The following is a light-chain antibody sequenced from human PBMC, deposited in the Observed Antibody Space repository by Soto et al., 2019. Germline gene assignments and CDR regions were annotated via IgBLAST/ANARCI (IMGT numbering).Light chain of an antibody. J-gene: IGLJ1*01. Sequence: QSALTQPASVSGSPGQSITISCTGTSSDVGGYNYVSWYQQHPGKAPKLMIYEVSNRPSGVSNRFSGSKSGNTASLIISGLQAEDEADYYCSSYTTGTTRYVFGIGTKLTVL. CDR3: SSYTTGTTRYV. CDR1: SSDVGGYNY. V-gene: IGLV2-14*01. CDR2: EVS.